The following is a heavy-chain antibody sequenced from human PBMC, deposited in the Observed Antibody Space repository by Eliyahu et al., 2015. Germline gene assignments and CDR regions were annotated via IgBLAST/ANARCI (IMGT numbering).Heavy chain of an antibody. V-gene: IGHV4-34*01. CDR3: ARAPDLPSHIVVVVAATRPGWFDP. J-gene: IGHJ5*02. Sequence: QVQLQQWGAGLLKPSETLSLTCAVYGGSFSGYYWSWIRQPPGKGLEWIGEINHSGSTNYNPSLKSRVTISVDTSKNQFSLKLSSVTAADTAVYYCARAPDLPSHIVVVVAATRPGWFDPWGQGTLVTVSS. CDR1: GGSFSGYY. D-gene: IGHD2-15*01. CDR2: INHSGST.